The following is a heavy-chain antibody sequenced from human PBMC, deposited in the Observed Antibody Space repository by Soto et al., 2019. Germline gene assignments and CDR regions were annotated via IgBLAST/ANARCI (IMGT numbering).Heavy chain of an antibody. Sequence: SVKVSCKASGGTFSSYAISWVRQAPGQGLEWMGGIIPIFGTANYAQKFQGRVTITADESTSTAYMELSSLRSEDTAVYYCARDTEYSSGWYGAGTYYFDYWGQGTLVTVSS. CDR1: GGTFSSYA. J-gene: IGHJ4*02. V-gene: IGHV1-69*13. CDR3: ARDTEYSSGWYGAGTYYFDY. CDR2: IIPIFGTA. D-gene: IGHD6-19*01.